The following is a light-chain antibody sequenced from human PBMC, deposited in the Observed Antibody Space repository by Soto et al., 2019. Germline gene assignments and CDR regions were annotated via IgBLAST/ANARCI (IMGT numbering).Light chain of an antibody. CDR1: QSVSSSY. V-gene: IGKV3-20*01. CDR2: GAS. J-gene: IGKJ3*01. CDR3: QQYGSSPFT. Sequence: EIVLTQSPGTLSLSPGERATLSCRASQSVSSSYLAWYQQKPGQTPRLLFYGASSRATGIPDRFSGSGSGTDFTLTISRLEPEDSAVYYCQQYGSSPFTFGPGTKVDIK.